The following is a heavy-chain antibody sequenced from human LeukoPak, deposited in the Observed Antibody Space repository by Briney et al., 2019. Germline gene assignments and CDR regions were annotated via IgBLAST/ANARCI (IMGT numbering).Heavy chain of an antibody. V-gene: IGHV3-7*01. J-gene: IGHJ4*02. CDR3: ARDLPAYCSSTSCSAPFDY. CDR2: IKQDGSEK. CDR1: GFTFSSYW. Sequence: PGGSLRLSCAASGFTFSSYWMSWVRQAPGKGLEWVANIKQDGSEKYYVDSVKGRFTISRDNAKNSLYLQMNSLRAEDTAVYYCARDLPAYCSSTSCSAPFDYWGQGTLVTVSS. D-gene: IGHD2-2*01.